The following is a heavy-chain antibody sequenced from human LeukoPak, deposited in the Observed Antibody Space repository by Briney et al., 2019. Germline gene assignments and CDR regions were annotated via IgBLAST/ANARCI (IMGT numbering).Heavy chain of an antibody. CDR2: ISYDESNK. J-gene: IGHJ4*02. Sequence: GRSLRLSCAASGFTFSSYAIHWVRQAPGKGLDWVAVISYDESNKYYADSVKGRFTISRDNSKNTLYLQMNTLRAEDTAVYYCARVARSSGWSYYFDYWGQGTLVTVSS. CDR3: ARVARSSGWSYYFDY. D-gene: IGHD6-19*01. V-gene: IGHV3-30*04. CDR1: GFTFSSYA.